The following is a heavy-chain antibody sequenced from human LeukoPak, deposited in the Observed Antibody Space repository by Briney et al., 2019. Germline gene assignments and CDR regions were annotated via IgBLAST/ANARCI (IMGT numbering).Heavy chain of an antibody. CDR1: GFTVSSHY. J-gene: IGHJ4*02. V-gene: IGHV3-66*03. D-gene: IGHD1-26*01. Sequence: GGSLRLSCAVSGFTVSSHYMTWVRQAPGKGLEWVSVIYTNGNTFYADSVKGRLTVSRDSSTNTVDLQMNSLRPADTAVYYCARDLGKSTAYWGQGTPVTVSS. CDR2: IYTNGNT. CDR3: ARDLGKSTAY.